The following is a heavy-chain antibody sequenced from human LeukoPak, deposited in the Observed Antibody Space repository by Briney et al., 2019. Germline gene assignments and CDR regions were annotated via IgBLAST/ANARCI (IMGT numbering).Heavy chain of an antibody. J-gene: IGHJ5*02. CDR3: ARDLLDCSSTSCYGGWFDP. V-gene: IGHV4-39*07. CDR1: GGSISSSSYY. CDR2: IYYSGST. Sequence: SETLSLTCTVSGGSISSSSYYWGWIRQPPGKGLEWIGSIYYSGSTYYNPSLKNRVTISVDTSKNQFSLKLSSVTAADTAVYYCARDLLDCSSTSCYGGWFDPWGQGTLVTVSS. D-gene: IGHD2-2*01.